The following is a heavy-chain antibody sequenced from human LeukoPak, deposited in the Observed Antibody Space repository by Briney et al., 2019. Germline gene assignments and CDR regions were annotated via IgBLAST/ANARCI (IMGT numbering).Heavy chain of an antibody. J-gene: IGHJ6*02. V-gene: IGHV1-3*01. CDR2: INAGNGNT. D-gene: IGHD2-15*01. CDR1: GYTFSSYA. Sequence: ASVKVSCKGSGYTFSSYAMHWVRQAPGQRLEWMGWINAGNGNTKYSQKFQGRVTITRDTSATTAYMEPSSLRSEDTAVYYCARGTGCTGGSCSYYGMDVWGQGTTVTVSS. CDR3: ARGTGCTGGSCSYYGMDV.